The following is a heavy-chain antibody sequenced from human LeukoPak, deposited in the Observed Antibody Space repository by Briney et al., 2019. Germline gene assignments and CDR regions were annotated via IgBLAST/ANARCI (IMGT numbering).Heavy chain of an antibody. J-gene: IGHJ4*02. Sequence: AGSLTPASAASGFTFSSYAISWVRQAPGKGLEWVSAISASGGSTYYADSVKGRVTISTDNAKNSLYLQMNSLRDEDTAVYYCARDRDYAFDYWGQ. V-gene: IGHV3-23*01. D-gene: IGHD4-17*01. CDR1: GFTFSSYA. CDR3: ARDRDYAFDY. CDR2: ISASGGST.